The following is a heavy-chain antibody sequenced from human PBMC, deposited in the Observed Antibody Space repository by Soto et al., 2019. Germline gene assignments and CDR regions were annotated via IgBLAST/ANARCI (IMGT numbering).Heavy chain of an antibody. CDR1: GGTFSSYA. Sequence: QVQLVQSGAEVKKPGSSVKVSCKASGGTFSSYAISWVRQAPGQGLEWMGGIIPIFGTANYAQKFQGRVTITADEATSTTYMELSSLRSEDTAVYYCAIGDYAFWSGPGGGMDVWGQGTTVTVSS. CDR2: IIPIFGTA. CDR3: AIGDYAFWSGPGGGMDV. D-gene: IGHD3-3*01. J-gene: IGHJ6*02. V-gene: IGHV1-69*12.